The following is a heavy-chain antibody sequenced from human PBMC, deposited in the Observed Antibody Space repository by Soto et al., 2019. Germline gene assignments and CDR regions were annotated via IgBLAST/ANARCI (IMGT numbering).Heavy chain of an antibody. CDR2: IYYSGST. J-gene: IGHJ4*02. V-gene: IGHV4-59*01. D-gene: IGHD3-3*01. CDR3: AGGGFDYDFWSGYYAPFEY. CDR1: GGSISSYY. Sequence: SETLSLTCTVSGGSISSYYWSWIRQPPGKGLEWIGYIYYSGSTNYNPSLKSRVTISVDTSKNQFSLKLSSVTAADTAVYYCAGGGFDYDFWSGYYAPFEYWGQGTLVTVSS.